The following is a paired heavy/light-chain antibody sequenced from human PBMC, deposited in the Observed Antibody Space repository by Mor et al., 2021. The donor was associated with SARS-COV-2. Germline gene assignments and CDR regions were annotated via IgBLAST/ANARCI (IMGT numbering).Heavy chain of an antibody. V-gene: IGHV1-2*02. Sequence: QVQLVQSGAEVKKPGASVKVSCKASGYTFTGYYLHWVRQAPGQGLEWMGWSDPNSGGTKYAPKFQGRVTMTRDTSISTAYMELNSLRSDDTAVYYCARGLASGHYLSGYFDLCGRGTLVTVSS. J-gene: IGHJ2*01. CDR1: GYTFTGYY. D-gene: IGHD1-26*01. CDR2: SDPNSGGT. CDR3: ARGLASGHYLSGYFDL.
Light chain of an antibody. CDR3: QQYGNAPLT. Sequence: EIVLTQSPGTLSLSPGERATLSCRANQSVTSSCLAWYQQKPGQAPRLLIYDTSNRATGIPDRFSGSGSGTDFTLTISTLEPEDSAVYYCQQYGNAPLTFGGGAKVEIK. V-gene: IGKV3-20*01. CDR1: QSVTSSC. J-gene: IGKJ4*01. CDR2: DTS.